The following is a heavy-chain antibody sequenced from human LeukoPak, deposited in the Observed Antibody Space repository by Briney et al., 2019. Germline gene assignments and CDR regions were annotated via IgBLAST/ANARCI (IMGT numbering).Heavy chain of an antibody. CDR2: INHGGTT. CDR1: GGSISSYY. Sequence: SETLSLTCTVSGGSISSYYWSWIRQPPGKGLEWIGEINHGGTTFYSPSLKSRVTISIDTPKNQFSLKLNSVTAADTSVYYCARGDYYGSGSSINWGQGTLVTVSS. J-gene: IGHJ4*02. D-gene: IGHD3-10*01. V-gene: IGHV4-34*01. CDR3: ARGDYYGSGSSIN.